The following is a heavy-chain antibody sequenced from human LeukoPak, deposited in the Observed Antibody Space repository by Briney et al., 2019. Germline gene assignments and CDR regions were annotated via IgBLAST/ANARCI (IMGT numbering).Heavy chain of an antibody. CDR1: GGSFSGYY. D-gene: IGHD3-3*01. J-gene: IGHJ4*02. CDR2: INHSGST. V-gene: IGHV4-34*01. CDR3: ARGGLRFLEWLSKPFDY. Sequence: SETLSLTCAVYGGSFSGYYWSRIRQPPGKGLEWIGEINHSGSTNYNPSLKSRVTISVDTSKNQFSLKLSSVTAADTAVYYCARGGLRFLEWLSKPFDYWGQGTLVTVSS.